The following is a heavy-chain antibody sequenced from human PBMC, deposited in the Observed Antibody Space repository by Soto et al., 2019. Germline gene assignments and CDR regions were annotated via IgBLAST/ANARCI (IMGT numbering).Heavy chain of an antibody. Sequence: QVQVLESGGGVVQPGGSLRLSPATSGFTFSSYSMHWFRQAPGKGLEWVAATSSDEGTKLYADSVKGRFTVSRDNSKNTLYLQMNSLRPEDTAVYYCAREVVLTEWYFDNWGQGILVTVSS. CDR3: AREVVLTEWYFDN. CDR2: TSSDEGTK. D-gene: IGHD2-21*01. CDR1: GFTFSSYS. J-gene: IGHJ4*02. V-gene: IGHV3-30-3*01.